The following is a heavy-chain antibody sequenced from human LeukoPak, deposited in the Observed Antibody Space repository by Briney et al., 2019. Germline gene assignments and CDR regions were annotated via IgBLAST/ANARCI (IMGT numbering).Heavy chain of an antibody. CDR1: GGTFSSYA. CDR2: IIPIFGTA. V-gene: IGHV1-69*05. Sequence: VKVSCKASGGTFSSYAISWVRQAPGQGPEWMGGIIPIFGTANYAQKFQGRVTITTDESTSTAYMELSSLRSEDTAVYYCASLRTYYDSSGYYYGPFDYWGQGTLVTVSS. D-gene: IGHD3-22*01. J-gene: IGHJ4*02. CDR3: ASLRTYYDSSGYYYGPFDY.